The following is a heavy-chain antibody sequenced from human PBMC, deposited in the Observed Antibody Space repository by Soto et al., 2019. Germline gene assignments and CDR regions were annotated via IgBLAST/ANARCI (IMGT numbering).Heavy chain of an antibody. Sequence: EVQLVESGGGLVQPGESLRLSCAASGFTFSYYWMHWVRQAPGKGLVWVSRIHSDGSSTTYADSVKGRFTISRDNARNTVYLQMNSLRVEDTAVYYCARGDRGAFDIWGQRTVVTVSS. CDR3: ARGDRGAFDI. D-gene: IGHD1-26*01. CDR2: IHSDGSST. J-gene: IGHJ3*02. V-gene: IGHV3-74*01. CDR1: GFTFSYYW.